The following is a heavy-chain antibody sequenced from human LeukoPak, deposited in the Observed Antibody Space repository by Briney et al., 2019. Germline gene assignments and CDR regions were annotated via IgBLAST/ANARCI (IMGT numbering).Heavy chain of an antibody. CDR3: ARGYPSSSSWSLYFQY. V-gene: IGHV1-2*02. CDR2: INPNSGGT. CDR1: GYTFTGYY. J-gene: IGHJ1*01. D-gene: IGHD6-13*01. Sequence: ASVKVSCKASGYTFTGYYMHWVRQAPGQGLERMGWINPNSGGTNYAQKFQGRVTMTRDTSISTAYMELSRLRSDDTAVYYCARGYPSSSSWSLYFQYWGQGTLVTVSS.